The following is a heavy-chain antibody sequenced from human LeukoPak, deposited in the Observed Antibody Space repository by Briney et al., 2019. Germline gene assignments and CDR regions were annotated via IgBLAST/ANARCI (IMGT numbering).Heavy chain of an antibody. CDR3: AGPGATKNYVMDV. CDR1: GITFRSYW. J-gene: IGHJ6*02. V-gene: IGHV3-74*01. Sequence: PGGSLRLSCAASGITFRSYWMHWVRQAPGKGLAWVSRIKSDGSDTSYADSVKGRFTISRDNAKNTLYLQINSLRAEDTAVYYCAGPGATKNYVMDVWGQGTTVTVSS. CDR2: IKSDGSDT.